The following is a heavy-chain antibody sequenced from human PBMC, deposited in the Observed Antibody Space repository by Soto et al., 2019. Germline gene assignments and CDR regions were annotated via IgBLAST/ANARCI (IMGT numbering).Heavy chain of an antibody. V-gene: IGHV4-34*01. CDR2: INHSGST. Sequence: PSETLSLTCAVYGGSFSGYYWSWIRQPPGKGLEWIGEINHSGSTNYNPSLKSRVTISVDTSKNQFSLKLSSVTAADTAVYYCARGPLRYFDWLPYYSGMDVWDQGTTVTVS. CDR1: GGSFSGYY. CDR3: ARGPLRYFDWLPYYSGMDV. J-gene: IGHJ6*02. D-gene: IGHD3-9*01.